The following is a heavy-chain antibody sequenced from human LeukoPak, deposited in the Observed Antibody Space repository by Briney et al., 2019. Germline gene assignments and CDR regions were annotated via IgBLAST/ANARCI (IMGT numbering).Heavy chain of an antibody. D-gene: IGHD3-10*01. Sequence: ASVKVSCKASGYTFTGYYMHWVRQAPGQGLEWMGWINPNSGGTNYAQKFQGRVTMTRDTSISTAYMELSRLRSDDTAVYYCARGGDKFGELLPPDYWGQGTLVTVSS. J-gene: IGHJ4*02. CDR2: INPNSGGT. CDR3: ARGGDKFGELLPPDY. CDR1: GYTFTGYY. V-gene: IGHV1-2*02.